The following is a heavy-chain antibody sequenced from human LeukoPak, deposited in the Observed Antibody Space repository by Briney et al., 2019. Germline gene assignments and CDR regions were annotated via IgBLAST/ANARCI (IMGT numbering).Heavy chain of an antibody. CDR2: IYYSGST. CDR1: GGSISSYY. CDR3: ARLYGGNSRFDY. D-gene: IGHD4-23*01. V-gene: IGHV4-59*08. J-gene: IGHJ4*02. Sequence: SETLSLTCTVSGGSISSYYWSWIRQPPGKGLEWIGYIYYSGSTNYNPSLKSRVTISVDTSKNQFSLKLSSVTAADTAVYYCARLYGGNSRFDYWGQGTLVTVSP.